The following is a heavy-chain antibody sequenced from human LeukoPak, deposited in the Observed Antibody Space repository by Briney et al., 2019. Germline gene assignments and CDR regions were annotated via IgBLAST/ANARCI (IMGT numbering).Heavy chain of an antibody. CDR2: IYPGDSDT. CDR1: GYSFTSYW. V-gene: IGHV5-51*01. Sequence: GESLKISCKGSGYSFTSYWSGWVRQMPGKGLEWMGIIYPGDSDTRYSPSFQGQVTISADKSISTAYLQWSSLKASDTAMYYCAYSSGNPGGYYYGMDVWGQGTTVTVSS. J-gene: IGHJ6*02. CDR3: AYSSGNPGGYYYGMDV. D-gene: IGHD3-22*01.